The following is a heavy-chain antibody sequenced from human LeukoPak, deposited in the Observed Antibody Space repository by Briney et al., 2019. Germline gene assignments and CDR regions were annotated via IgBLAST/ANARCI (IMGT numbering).Heavy chain of an antibody. V-gene: IGHV3-23*01. CDR1: GFTFSSYA. J-gene: IGHJ6*03. D-gene: IGHD3-3*01. CDR2: ISGSGCST. CDR3: ARGPIGSGYYVGYYYYMDV. Sequence: PGGSLRLSCAASGFTFSSYAMSWVRQAPGKGLEWVGAISGSGCSTYYADSVKGQFTISRDNSNNPLYLQMNSLRAEDTAVYYCARGPIGSGYYVGYYYYMDVWGKGTTVTVSS.